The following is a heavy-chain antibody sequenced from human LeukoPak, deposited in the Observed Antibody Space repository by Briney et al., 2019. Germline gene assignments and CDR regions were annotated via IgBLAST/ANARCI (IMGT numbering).Heavy chain of an antibody. CDR3: AKDGLGYRSSTSCIRTHFDY. CDR2: IRYDGSNK. Sequence: GGSLRLSCAASGFTFSSYGMHWVRQAPGKGLEWVAFIRYDGSNKYYADSVKGRFTISRDNSKNTLYLQMNSLRAEDTAVYYCAKDGLGYRSSTSCIRTHFDYWGQGTLVTVSS. CDR1: GFTFSSYG. V-gene: IGHV3-30*02. J-gene: IGHJ4*02. D-gene: IGHD2-2*01.